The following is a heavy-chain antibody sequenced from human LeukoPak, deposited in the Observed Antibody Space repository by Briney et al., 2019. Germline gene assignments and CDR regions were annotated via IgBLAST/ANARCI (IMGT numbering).Heavy chain of an antibody. CDR3: MTYYYGSGSGGAWFDP. J-gene: IGHJ5*02. Sequence: PGGSLRLSCAASGFTFSSYEMNWVRQAPGKGLEWVSYISSSGSTIYYADSVKGRFTIFRDNAKNSLYLQMNSLRAEDTAVYYCMTYYYGSGSGGAWFDPWGQGTLVTVSS. CDR1: GFTFSSYE. V-gene: IGHV3-48*03. CDR2: ISSSGSTI. D-gene: IGHD3-10*01.